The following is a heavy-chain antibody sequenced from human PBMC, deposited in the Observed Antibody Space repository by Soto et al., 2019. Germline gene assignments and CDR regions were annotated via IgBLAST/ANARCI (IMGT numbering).Heavy chain of an antibody. J-gene: IGHJ4*02. CDR3: AKRSSSSTFDS. Sequence: EVQLLESGGGLVQPGESLRLSCAASGFTFSSDAMSWVRQAPGKGLEWVTVISGSDDSTYYADSVKGRFTISRDNSKNTLDLQMSSRRAEDTAVYYCAKRSSSSTFDSWGQGPLVTVSS. V-gene: IGHV3-23*01. CDR1: GFTFSSDA. CDR2: ISGSDDST. D-gene: IGHD6-6*01.